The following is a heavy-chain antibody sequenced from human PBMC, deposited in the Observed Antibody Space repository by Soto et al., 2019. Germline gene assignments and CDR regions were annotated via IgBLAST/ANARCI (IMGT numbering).Heavy chain of an antibody. CDR2: IYHTGAN. CDR3: ARSLGLLTGPTNWFDP. V-gene: IGHV4-30-2*01. CDR1: GESISSGPYS. J-gene: IGHJ5*02. Sequence: QLQLQESGSGLVRPSQTLSLTCLVSGESISSGPYSWSWIRQPPGKGLEWIGYIYHTGANYHNPYLRGRITISIDTPKNHFSLKLSSVTAADTAVYYCARSLGLLTGPTNWFDPWGQGILVTVSS. D-gene: IGHD1-7*01.